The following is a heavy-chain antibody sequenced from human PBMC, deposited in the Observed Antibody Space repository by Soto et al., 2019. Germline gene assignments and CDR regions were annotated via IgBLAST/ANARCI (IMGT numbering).Heavy chain of an antibody. D-gene: IGHD6-19*01. V-gene: IGHV3-74*01. CDR2: INSDGSST. CDR3: ARDRSSGWYGRGVDY. J-gene: IGHJ4*02. Sequence: GGSLRLSCAASGFTFSSYWMHWVRQAPGKGLVWVSRINSDGSSTSYADSVKGRFTISRDNAKNTLYLQMNSLRAEDTAVYYCARDRSSGWYGRGVDYWGQGTLVTVSS. CDR1: GFTFSSYW.